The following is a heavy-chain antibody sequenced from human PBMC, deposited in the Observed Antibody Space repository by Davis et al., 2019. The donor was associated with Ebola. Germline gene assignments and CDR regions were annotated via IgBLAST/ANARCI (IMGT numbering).Heavy chain of an antibody. J-gene: IGHJ5*02. CDR3: ARESPSTFWFDP. D-gene: IGHD2/OR15-2a*01. CDR1: GYTYIAYF. V-gene: IGHV1-46*01. Sequence: SVKVSCKASGYTYIAYFVHSVRQAPGQGPEYMGMINPTSGDIIYAQKFQGRVTMTRDTSTSTVYMELSSLTSDDTAVYFCARESPSTFWFDPWGQGTLVTVSS. CDR2: INPTSGDI.